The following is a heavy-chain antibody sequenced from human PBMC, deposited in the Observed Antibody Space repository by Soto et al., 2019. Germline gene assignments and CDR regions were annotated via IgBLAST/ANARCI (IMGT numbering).Heavy chain of an antibody. CDR2: INAGNGNT. V-gene: IGHV1-3*01. CDR3: ASIAAPYWFDP. J-gene: IGHJ5*02. CDR1: GYTFTSYA. Sequence: QVQLVQSGAEVKKSGASVKVSCKASGYTFTSYAMHWVRQAPGQRLEWMGWINAGNGNTKYSQKFQGRVTITRDTSASTAYMELRSLRSEDTAVYYCASIAAPYWFDPWGQGTLVTVSS. D-gene: IGHD6-6*01.